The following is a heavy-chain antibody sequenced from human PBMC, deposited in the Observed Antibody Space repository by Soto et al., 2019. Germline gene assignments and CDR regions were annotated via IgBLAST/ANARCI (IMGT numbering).Heavy chain of an antibody. Sequence: SDTLSLTCSLSGGAIGGYYWSWIRQPPGKALEWIGYVSYSGSTDYHPSLKSRVSISIDTSKNQFSLKMISVTAADTAVYYCATHGSDSGWFFFDPCGQVALVTVSS. V-gene: IGHV4-59*08. J-gene: IGHJ5*02. CDR3: ATHGSDSGWFFFDP. CDR2: VSYSGST. CDR1: GGAIGGYY. D-gene: IGHD6-19*01.